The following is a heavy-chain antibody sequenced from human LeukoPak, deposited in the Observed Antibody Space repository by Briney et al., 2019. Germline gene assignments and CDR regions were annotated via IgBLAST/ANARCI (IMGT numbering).Heavy chain of an antibody. J-gene: IGHJ6*02. CDR2: INSDGTTT. V-gene: IGHV3-74*01. Sequence: GGSLRLSCAASGFTFSSYWMHWVRQAPGKGLLWVSRINSDGTTTYYADSVKGRFTISRDNAKNTLYLQVNSLRAEDTAVYYCARGNDYGMDVWGQGTTVTVSS. CDR1: GFTFSSYW. CDR3: ARGNDYGMDV.